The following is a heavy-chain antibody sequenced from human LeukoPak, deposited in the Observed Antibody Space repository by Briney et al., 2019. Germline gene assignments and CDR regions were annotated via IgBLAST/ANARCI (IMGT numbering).Heavy chain of an antibody. CDR2: IKQDGSEK. D-gene: IGHD2-2*01. J-gene: IGHJ6*03. CDR3: ARDHIPSYYYYYYYMDV. CDR1: GFTFSSYW. V-gene: IGHV3-7*01. Sequence: GGSLRLSCAASGFTFSSYWMSWVRQAPGKGLEWVANIKQDGSEKYYVDSVKGRFTISRDNAKNSLYLQMNSLRAEDTAVYYCARDHIPSYYYYYYYMDVWGKGTTVTVSS.